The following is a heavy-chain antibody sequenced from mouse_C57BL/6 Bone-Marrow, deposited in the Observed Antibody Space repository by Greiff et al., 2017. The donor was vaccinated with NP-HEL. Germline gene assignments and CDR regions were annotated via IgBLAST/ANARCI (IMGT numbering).Heavy chain of an antibody. J-gene: IGHJ4*01. CDR3: ARLYGTTVVEAMDY. V-gene: IGHV5-15*01. CDR1: GFTFSDYG. D-gene: IGHD1-1*01. CDR2: ISNLAYSI. Sequence: EVKLVESGGGLVQPGGSLKLSCAASGFTFSDYGMAWVRQAPRKGPEWVAFISNLAYSIYYADTVTGRFTISRDNAKNTLYLEMSSLRSEDTAMYYGARLYGTTVVEAMDYWGQGTSVTVSS.